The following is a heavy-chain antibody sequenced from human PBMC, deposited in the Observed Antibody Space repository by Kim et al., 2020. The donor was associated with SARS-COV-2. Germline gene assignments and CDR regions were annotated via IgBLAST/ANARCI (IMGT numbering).Heavy chain of an antibody. CDR3: ASYPLWFGTQQDWFDP. V-gene: IGHV1-2*02. CDR2: INPNSGGT. D-gene: IGHD3-10*01. CDR1: GYTFTGYY. J-gene: IGHJ5*02. Sequence: ASVKVSCKASGYTFTGYYMHWVRQAPGQGLEWMGWINPNSGGTNYAQKFQGRVTMTRDTSISTAYMELSRLRSDDTAVYYCASYPLWFGTQQDWFDPWGQGTLVTVSS.